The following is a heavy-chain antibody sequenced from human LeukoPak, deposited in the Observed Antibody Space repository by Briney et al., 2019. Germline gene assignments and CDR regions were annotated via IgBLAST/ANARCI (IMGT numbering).Heavy chain of an antibody. Sequence: PSETLSLTCTVSGGSISSSSYYWGWIRQPPGKGLEWIGSIYYSGNTYYNPSLKSRVTISVDTSKNQFSLKLSSVTAADTAVYYCARVPSGYDYYFDYWGQGTLVTVSS. CDR3: ARVPSGYDYYFDY. CDR1: GGSISSSSYY. D-gene: IGHD5-12*01. CDR2: IYYSGNT. V-gene: IGHV4-39*07. J-gene: IGHJ4*02.